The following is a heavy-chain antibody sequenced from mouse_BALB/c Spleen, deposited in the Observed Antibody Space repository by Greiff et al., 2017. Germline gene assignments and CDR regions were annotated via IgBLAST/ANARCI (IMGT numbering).Heavy chain of an antibody. CDR1: GFSLTDYG. Sequence: VHLVESGPGLVAPSQSLSITCTVSGFSLTDYGVSWIRQPPGKGLEWLGVIWGGGSTYYNSALKSRLSISKDNSKSQVFLKMNSLQTDDTAMYYCAKHTLYGNYDFDVWGAGTTVTVSS. J-gene: IGHJ1*01. D-gene: IGHD2-1*01. CDR3: AKHTLYGNYDFDV. V-gene: IGHV2-6-5*01. CDR2: IWGGGST.